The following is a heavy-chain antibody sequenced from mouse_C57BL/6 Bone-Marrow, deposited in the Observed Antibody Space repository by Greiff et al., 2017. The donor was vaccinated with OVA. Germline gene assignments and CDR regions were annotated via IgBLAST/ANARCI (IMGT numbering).Heavy chain of an antibody. D-gene: IGHD1-1*01. CDR1: GFSLSTFGMG. V-gene: IGHV8-6*01. J-gene: IGHJ4*01. CDR3: ARGYYYGSSSYAMDY. CDR2: IYWDDDK. Sequence: QVTLKESGPGILQPSQTLSLTCSFSGFSLSTFGMGVSWIRQPSGKDLEWLAHIYWDDDKHYNPSLKSQLRISKDTSHNQVVLKITTVDTVDTATYYGARGYYYGSSSYAMDYWGQGTSVTVSS.